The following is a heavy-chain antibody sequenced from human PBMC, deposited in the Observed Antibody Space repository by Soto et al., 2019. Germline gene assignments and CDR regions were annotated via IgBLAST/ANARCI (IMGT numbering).Heavy chain of an antibody. D-gene: IGHD3-22*01. J-gene: IGHJ4*02. Sequence: TLSLTCAVSGGSISSGGYSWSWIRQPPGKGLEWIGYIYHSGSTYYNPSLKSRVTISVDRSKNQFSLKLSSVTAADTAVYYCARALSGYSYTFDYWGQGTLVTVSS. CDR2: IYHSGST. CDR1: GGSISSGGYS. V-gene: IGHV4-30-2*01. CDR3: ARALSGYSYTFDY.